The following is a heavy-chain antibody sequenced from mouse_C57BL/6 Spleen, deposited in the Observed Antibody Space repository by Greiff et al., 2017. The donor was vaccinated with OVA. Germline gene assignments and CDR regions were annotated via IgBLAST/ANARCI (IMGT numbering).Heavy chain of an antibody. D-gene: IGHD1-1*01. V-gene: IGHV1-82*01. Sequence: VKLLESGPELVKPGASVKISCKASGYAFSSSWMNWVKQRPGKGLEWIGRIYPGDGDTNYNGKFKGKATLTADKSSSTAYMQLSSLTSEDSAVYFCARGDYGSSFTRGWYFDVWGTGTTVTVSS. J-gene: IGHJ1*03. CDR2: IYPGDGDT. CDR1: GYAFSSSW. CDR3: ARGDYGSSFTRGWYFDV.